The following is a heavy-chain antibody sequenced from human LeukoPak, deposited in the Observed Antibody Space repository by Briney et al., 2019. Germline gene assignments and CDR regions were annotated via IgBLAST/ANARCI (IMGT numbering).Heavy chain of an antibody. CDR1: GFTFSSYW. CDR3: ARYCSGGSCLNWFDP. Sequence: PGGSLRLSCAASGFTFSSYWMSWVRQAPGKGLEWVANIKQDGSEKYYVNSVKGRFTICRDNAKNSLYLQMNSLRAEDTAVYYCARYCSGGSCLNWFDPWGQGALVTVSS. CDR2: IKQDGSEK. J-gene: IGHJ5*02. D-gene: IGHD2-15*01. V-gene: IGHV3-7*01.